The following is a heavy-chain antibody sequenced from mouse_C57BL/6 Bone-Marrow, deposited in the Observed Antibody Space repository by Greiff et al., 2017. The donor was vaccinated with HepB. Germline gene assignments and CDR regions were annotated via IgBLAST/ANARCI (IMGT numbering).Heavy chain of an antibody. J-gene: IGHJ2*01. CDR1: GYSFTSYY. CDR2: IYPGSGTT. V-gene: IGHV1-66*01. Sequence: VQRVESGPELVKPGASVKISCKASGYSFTSYYIHWVKQRPGQGLEWIGWIYPGSGTTKYNEKFKGKATLTADTSSSTAYMQLSSLTSEDSAVYYCARSDYYGSSRYFDYWGQGTTLTVSS. CDR3: ARSDYYGSSRYFDY. D-gene: IGHD1-1*01.